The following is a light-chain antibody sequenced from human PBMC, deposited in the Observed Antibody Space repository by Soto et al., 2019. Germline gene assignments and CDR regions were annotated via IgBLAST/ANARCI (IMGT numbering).Light chain of an antibody. Sequence: DIQMTQSPSTLSGSVGDRVTITCRASQTISSWLAWYQQKPGKAPKLLIYKASTLKSGVPSRFSGSGSGTEFTLTLSRLPPDDFSTYYCQHYNSYSEAFGQGTKVELK. CDR3: QHYNSYSEA. J-gene: IGKJ1*01. CDR2: KAS. V-gene: IGKV1-5*03. CDR1: QTISSW.